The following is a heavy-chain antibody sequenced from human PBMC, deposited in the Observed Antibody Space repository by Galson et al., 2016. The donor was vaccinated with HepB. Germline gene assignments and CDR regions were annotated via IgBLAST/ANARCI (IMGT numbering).Heavy chain of an antibody. V-gene: IGHV1-69*13. CDR2: IIPLFGTT. CDR1: GYTFTSYY. CDR3: ARSTPLGYCSSASCYSLGYFDY. Sequence: SVKVSCKASGYTFTSYYMHWVRQAPGQGLEWMGGIIPLFGTTYYPQRFQGRVTITADESTSTAYMELSSLKSEDTAIYYCARSTPLGYCSSASCYSLGYFDYWGQGTLVTVSS. D-gene: IGHD2-2*01. J-gene: IGHJ4*02.